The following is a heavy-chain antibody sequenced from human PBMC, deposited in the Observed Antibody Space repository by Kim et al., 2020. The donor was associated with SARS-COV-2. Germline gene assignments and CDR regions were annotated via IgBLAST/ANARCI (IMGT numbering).Heavy chain of an antibody. V-gene: IGHV3-23*01. D-gene: IGHD2-15*01. CDR1: GFTFRNCA. CDR3: AKRPDSGGRQIDY. J-gene: IGHJ4*02. CDR2: ISGSGGTT. Sequence: GGSLRLSCAASGFTFRNCAMSCVRQAPGKGLEWVSVISGSGGTTYYADSVKGRFTISRDNSKNTLYLQMNSLRDEDTAVYYCAKRPDSGGRQIDYWGQGTLVTVSS.